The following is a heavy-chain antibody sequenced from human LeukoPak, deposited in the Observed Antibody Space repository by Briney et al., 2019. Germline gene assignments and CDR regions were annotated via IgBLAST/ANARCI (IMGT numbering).Heavy chain of an antibody. Sequence: PGGSLRLSCAASGFSFWNYWMSWVRQAPGKGLEWVANIKEDGTVIYYVDSAKGRFTISRDNAKSSVYLQMNSLRADDTATYHCARIGYSSSSFDYWGQGTQVTVSS. D-gene: IGHD6-6*01. CDR1: GFSFWNYW. V-gene: IGHV3-7*01. CDR2: IKEDGTVI. CDR3: ARIGYSSSSFDY. J-gene: IGHJ4*02.